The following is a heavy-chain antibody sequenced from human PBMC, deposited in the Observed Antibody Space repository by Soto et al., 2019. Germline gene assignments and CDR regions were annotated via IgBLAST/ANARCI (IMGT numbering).Heavy chain of an antibody. CDR2: IYPGDSDT. J-gene: IGHJ6*02. V-gene: IGHV5-51*01. D-gene: IGHD6-13*01. Sequence: PGESLKISCKGSGYSFTSYWIGWVRQMPGKGLEWMGIIYPGDSDTRYSPSFQGQVTISADKSISTAYLQWSSLKASDTSMYYCARQPSYRRIAATGTYYYGMDVWGQGTTVTVSS. CDR1: GYSFTSYW. CDR3: ARQPSYRRIAATGTYYYGMDV.